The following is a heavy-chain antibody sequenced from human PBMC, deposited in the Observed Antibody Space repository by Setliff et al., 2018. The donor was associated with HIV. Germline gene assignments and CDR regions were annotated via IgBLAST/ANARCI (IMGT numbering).Heavy chain of an antibody. CDR1: GGSFINYN. D-gene: IGHD3-22*01. Sequence: PSETLSLTCAVYGGSFINYNWTWIRQPPGKGLEWIGEVHDSGSTNYNPSLKSRVTISVDTSKNQFSLKLTSVTAADTAFYYCARGRRGYNFRLDYWGPGTLVTVPQ. CDR2: VHDSGST. J-gene: IGHJ4*02. V-gene: IGHV4-34*01. CDR3: ARGRRGYNFRLDY.